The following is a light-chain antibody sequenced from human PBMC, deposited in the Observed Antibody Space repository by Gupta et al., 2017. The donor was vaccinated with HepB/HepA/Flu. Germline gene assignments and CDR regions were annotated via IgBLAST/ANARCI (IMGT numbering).Light chain of an antibody. CDR2: AAS. Sequence: EIVLTQSPGTQSLSPGERATLSCRSSQNISNYLAWYHQKPGQATMLLIYAASSGANGLPDRFSGSGSGTDFTLTISRLEPEDFAVYYCQHDSSSPRTFGEGTKVEIK. CDR3: QHDSSSPRT. J-gene: IGKJ4*02. CDR1: QNISNY. V-gene: IGKV3-20*01.